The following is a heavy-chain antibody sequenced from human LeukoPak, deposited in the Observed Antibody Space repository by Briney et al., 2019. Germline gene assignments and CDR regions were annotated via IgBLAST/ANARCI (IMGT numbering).Heavy chain of an antibody. D-gene: IGHD2/OR15-2a*01. Sequence: TGGSLRLSCAASGFTFTNNFMSWVRQVPGKGLEWVANIKQDGSETTYADSVRGRFTIFRDNAKDSVYLQMNSLRAEDTAVYYCAREGGGGFTTSYYYYMDVWGKGTTVTVSS. CDR3: AREGGGGFTTSYYYYMDV. CDR1: GFTFTNNF. CDR2: IKQDGSET. V-gene: IGHV3-7*01. J-gene: IGHJ6*03.